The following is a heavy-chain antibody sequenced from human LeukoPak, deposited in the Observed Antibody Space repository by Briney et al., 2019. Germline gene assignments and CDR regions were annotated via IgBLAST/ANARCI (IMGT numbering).Heavy chain of an antibody. CDR2: ISSSSSYI. CDR1: GFTFSSYS. V-gene: IGHV3-21*01. Sequence: KPGGSLRLSCAASGFTFSSYSMNWVRQAPGKGLEWASSISSSSSYIYYADSVKGRFTISRDNAKNSLYLQMNSLRAEDTAVYYCARDLTHASAFDIWGQGTMVTVSS. J-gene: IGHJ3*02. CDR3: ARDLTHASAFDI. D-gene: IGHD3-9*01.